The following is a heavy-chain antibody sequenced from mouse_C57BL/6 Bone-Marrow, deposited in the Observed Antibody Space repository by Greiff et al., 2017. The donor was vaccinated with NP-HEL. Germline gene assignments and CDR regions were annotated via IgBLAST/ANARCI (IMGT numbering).Heavy chain of an antibody. D-gene: IGHD2-4*01. CDR1: GYTFTSYW. CDR3: TSSYYDYDPFAY. V-gene: IGHV1-5*01. CDR2: IYPGNSDT. Sequence: VQLQQSGTVLARPGASVKMSCKTSGYTFTSYWMHWVKQRPGQGLEWIGAIYPGNSDTSYNQKFKGKAKLTAVTSASTAYMQLSSLTSADSADYYCTSSYYDYDPFAYWGQGTLVTVSA. J-gene: IGHJ3*01.